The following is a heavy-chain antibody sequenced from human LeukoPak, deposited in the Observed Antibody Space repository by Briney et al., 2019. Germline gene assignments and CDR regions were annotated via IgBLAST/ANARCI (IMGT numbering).Heavy chain of an antibody. Sequence: PSETLSLTCSVSGGSISGYYWSWIRQPPGKGLEWIGYIYSTGGTNQNPSLKSRVTISVDLSKNQFYLGLSSVTAADTAVYYCARDFCSGGSCYSYFHYWGQGTLVTVSS. D-gene: IGHD2-15*01. CDR1: GGSISGYY. V-gene: IGHV4-59*01. J-gene: IGHJ4*02. CDR3: ARDFCSGGSCYSYFHY. CDR2: IYSTGGT.